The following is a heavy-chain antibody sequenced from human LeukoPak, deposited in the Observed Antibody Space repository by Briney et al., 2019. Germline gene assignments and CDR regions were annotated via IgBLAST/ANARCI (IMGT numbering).Heavy chain of an antibody. J-gene: IGHJ5*02. CDR3: ARDPSYSSGWFDP. D-gene: IGHD6-19*01. V-gene: IGHV4-59*11. CDR2: IYYSGSI. Sequence: PAETLSLTCTVSGGSIGDHYWSWIRQPPGKGLEWVGYIYYSGSINYNPSLNRRVTVSVDTSKNQLSLKLRSVTAADTAVYYCARDPSYSSGWFDPWGQGTLVTVSS. CDR1: GGSIGDHY.